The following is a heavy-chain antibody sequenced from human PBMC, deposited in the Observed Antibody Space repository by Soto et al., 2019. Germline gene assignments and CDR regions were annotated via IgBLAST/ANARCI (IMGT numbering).Heavy chain of an antibody. V-gene: IGHV3-73*01. CDR1: GVTFCGSA. CDR2: IRSKANSYAT. J-gene: IGHJ6*02. CDR3: ARTSPYPPYGMDV. Sequence: GGSMRLSCAASGVTFCGSAMHWVRQASGKGLEWVGRIRSKANSYATAYAASVKGRFTISRDDSKKTAYLQMNSLKTEYTAVYYCARTSPYPPYGMDVWGQGTTVTVSS.